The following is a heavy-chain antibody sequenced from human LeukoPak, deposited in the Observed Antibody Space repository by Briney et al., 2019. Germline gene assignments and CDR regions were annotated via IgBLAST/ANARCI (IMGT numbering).Heavy chain of an antibody. Sequence: GGSLRLSCAASGITISSYGMSWVRQVPGQWLEWVSSISLSGGSPSYADSVKGRFTVSRDNSKNPLYLQMNSLTAEDTAIYYCAKNADRGAYCRGGSCYPYYYYYMDVWGTGTTVTISS. CDR2: ISLSGGSP. CDR1: GITISSYG. J-gene: IGHJ6*03. CDR3: AKNADRGAYCRGGSCYPYYYYYMDV. D-gene: IGHD2-15*01. V-gene: IGHV3-23*01.